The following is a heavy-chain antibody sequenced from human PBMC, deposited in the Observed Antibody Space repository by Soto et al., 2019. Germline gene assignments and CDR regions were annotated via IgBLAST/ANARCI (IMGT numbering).Heavy chain of an antibody. J-gene: IGHJ4*02. Sequence: EGQLVASGGGLVQPGGSLKLSCAASGFTFGGSAMHWVRQASGKGLEWVGHIRSKTNSYATAYAESVKGRFTISRDDSMNTAYLQMNSLKTEDTAVYFCTRQTDAVQWLVVPTDYNFDYRGQGTLVTVSS. CDR1: GFTFGGSA. CDR2: IRSKTNSYAT. D-gene: IGHD6-19*01. CDR3: TRQTDAVQWLVVPTDYNFDY. V-gene: IGHV3-73*02.